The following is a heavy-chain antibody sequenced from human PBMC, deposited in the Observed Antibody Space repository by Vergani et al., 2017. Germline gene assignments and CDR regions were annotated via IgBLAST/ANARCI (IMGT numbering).Heavy chain of an antibody. Sequence: QVQLVQSGAEVKKPGSSVKVSCKASGGTFSSYAISWVRQAPGQGLEWMGGIIPIFGTANYAQKFQGRVTITADKSTSTAYMELSSLRSEDTAVYYCARVGYSYGYDELLWGAFDIRGQGTMVTVSS. V-gene: IGHV1-69*06. CDR2: IIPIFGTA. CDR1: GGTFSSYA. J-gene: IGHJ3*02. D-gene: IGHD5-18*01. CDR3: ARVGYSYGYDELLWGAFDI.